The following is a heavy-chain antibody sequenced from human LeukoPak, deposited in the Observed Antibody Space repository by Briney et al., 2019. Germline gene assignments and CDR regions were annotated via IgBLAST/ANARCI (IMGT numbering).Heavy chain of an antibody. Sequence: SGPTLVNPPQTLTLTCTFSGFSLSTSGMCVSWIRQPPGKALEWLARIDWDDDKYYSTSLKTRLTISKDTSKNQVVLTMTNMDPVDTATYYCARRTLHYYDSSGFGNWFDPWGQGTLVTVSS. CDR2: IDWDDDK. D-gene: IGHD3-22*01. CDR1: GFSLSTSGMC. CDR3: ARRTLHYYDSSGFGNWFDP. V-gene: IGHV2-70*11. J-gene: IGHJ5*02.